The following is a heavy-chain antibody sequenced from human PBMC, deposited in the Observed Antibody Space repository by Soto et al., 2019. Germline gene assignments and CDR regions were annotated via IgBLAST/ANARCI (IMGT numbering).Heavy chain of an antibody. CDR2: ISGSGDNT. D-gene: IGHD2-21*02. CDR3: ALPVGTFCGGDCSYYYYYAMDV. Sequence: GGSLRLSCAASGVTFNSYAMNWVRQAPGKGLEWVSGISGSGDNTYYADSVKGRFTISRDNSKNTLYLQMNSLRVEDTAVYYCALPVGTFCGGDCSYYYYYAMDVWGQGTTVTVSS. CDR1: GVTFNSYA. V-gene: IGHV3-23*01. J-gene: IGHJ6*02.